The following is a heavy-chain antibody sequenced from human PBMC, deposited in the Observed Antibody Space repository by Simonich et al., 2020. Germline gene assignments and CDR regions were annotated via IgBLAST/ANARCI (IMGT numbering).Heavy chain of an antibody. Sequence: QVQLVQSGAEVKKPGASVKVSCKASGYTFPGYYMHWVRQAPGQGLEWMGRLNPNSGGTNYAQKFQGRVTRTRDTSISTAYMELNSLRAEDTAVYYCARGPVYGSGSHIFDYWGQGTLVTVSS. J-gene: IGHJ4*02. D-gene: IGHD3-10*01. CDR1: GYTFPGYY. V-gene: IGHV1-2*06. CDR2: LNPNSGGT. CDR3: ARGPVYGSGSHIFDY.